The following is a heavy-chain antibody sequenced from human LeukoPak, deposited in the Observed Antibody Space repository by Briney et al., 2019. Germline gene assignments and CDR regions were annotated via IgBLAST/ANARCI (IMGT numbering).Heavy chain of an antibody. CDR3: AEGGYSGYDPADS. CDR2: IIPILGIA. J-gene: IGHJ5*01. D-gene: IGHD5-12*01. Sequence: ASVKVSCKASGGTFSSYAISWVRQAPGQGLEWMGRIIPILGIANYAQKFQGRVTITADKSTSTAYMELSSLRSEDTAVYYCAEGGYSGYDPADSWGQGTLVTVSS. CDR1: GGTFSSYA. V-gene: IGHV1-69*04.